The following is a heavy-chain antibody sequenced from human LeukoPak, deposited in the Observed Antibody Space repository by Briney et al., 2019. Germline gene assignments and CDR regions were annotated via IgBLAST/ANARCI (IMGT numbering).Heavy chain of an antibody. D-gene: IGHD3-10*01. CDR1: GGSISSGGYY. CDR3: ASVHYYGSGSLNFDY. J-gene: IGHJ4*02. CDR2: IYYSGST. Sequence: PSETLSLTCTVSGGSISSGGYYWSWIRQPPGTGLEWIGYIYYSGSTYYNPSLKSRVTISVDTSKNQFSLKLSSVTAADTAVYYCASVHYYGSGSLNFDYWGQGTLVTVSS. V-gene: IGHV4-30-4*01.